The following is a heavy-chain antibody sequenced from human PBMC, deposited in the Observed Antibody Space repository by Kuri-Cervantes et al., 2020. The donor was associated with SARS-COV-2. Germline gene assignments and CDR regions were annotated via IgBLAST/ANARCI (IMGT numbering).Heavy chain of an antibody. CDR3: AMTVHDFWSGEFDY. J-gene: IGHJ4*02. Sequence: SETLSFTCTVSGGSISSSSYYWGWIRQPPGKGLEWIGSIYYSGSTYYNPSLKSRVTISVDTSKNQFSLKLSSVTAADTAVYYYAMTVHDFWSGEFDYWGQGTLVTVSS. CDR2: IYYSGST. D-gene: IGHD3-3*01. V-gene: IGHV4-39*07. CDR1: GGSISSSSYY.